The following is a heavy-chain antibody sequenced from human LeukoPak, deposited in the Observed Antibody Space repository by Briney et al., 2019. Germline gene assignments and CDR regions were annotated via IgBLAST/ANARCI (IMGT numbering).Heavy chain of an antibody. CDR1: GFTFSSYG. V-gene: IGHV3-33*01. Sequence: GGSLRLSCAASGFTFSSYGMHWVRQAPGKGLEWVAVIWYDGSNKYYADSVKGRFTISRDNSKNTLYLQMNSLRAEDTAVYYCARGSAPLLWFGEGHLDYWGQGTLVTVSS. D-gene: IGHD3-10*01. CDR2: IWYDGSNK. CDR3: ARGSAPLLWFGEGHLDY. J-gene: IGHJ4*02.